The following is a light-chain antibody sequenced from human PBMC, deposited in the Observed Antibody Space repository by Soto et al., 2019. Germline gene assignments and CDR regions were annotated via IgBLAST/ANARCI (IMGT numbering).Light chain of an antibody. V-gene: IGKV1D-12*01. CDR3: QQANSFPRT. J-gene: IGKJ1*01. CDR1: QAISTW. Sequence: DIQMTQSPSSVSASVGDRVTITCRASQAISTWLAWYRQKPGKAPKLLIYAASNLLTGVPSRFSGSGSGTDFTLTISSLQPEDFATYYCQQANSFPRTFGQGTKVEIK. CDR2: AAS.